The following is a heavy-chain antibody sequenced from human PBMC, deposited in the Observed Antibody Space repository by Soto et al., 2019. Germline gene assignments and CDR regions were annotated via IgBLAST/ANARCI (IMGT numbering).Heavy chain of an antibody. CDR1: GFSFISSA. V-gene: IGHV1-58*01. CDR3: AADSNPYYDSWRAFDY. CDR2: IVVGSGNT. J-gene: IGHJ4*02. D-gene: IGHD3-3*01. Sequence: SVKVSCKASGFSFISSAVQWVRQARGQRLEYIGWIVVGSGNTNYAQKFQERVTITRDKSTSTAYMELSSLRSEDMAVYYCAADSNPYYDSWRAFDYWGQGTLVTVSS.